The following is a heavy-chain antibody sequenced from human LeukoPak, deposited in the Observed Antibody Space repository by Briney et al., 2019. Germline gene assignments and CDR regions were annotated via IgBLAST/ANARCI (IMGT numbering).Heavy chain of an antibody. Sequence: GGSLRLSCAASGFTVSSDYMSWVRQAPGRGLEWVSVINSGGITYYADSVRGRFTISRDNSKNTLYLQMNSLRVEDTAVYYCARAPTVLVGYCSSSSCQADYWGQGTLVTVSS. D-gene: IGHD2-2*01. CDR2: INSGGIT. J-gene: IGHJ4*02. CDR1: GFTVSSDY. CDR3: ARAPTVLVGYCSSSSCQADY. V-gene: IGHV3-66*01.